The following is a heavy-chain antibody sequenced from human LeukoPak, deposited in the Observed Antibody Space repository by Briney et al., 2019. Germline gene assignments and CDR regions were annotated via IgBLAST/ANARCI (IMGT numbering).Heavy chain of an antibody. Sequence: SETLSLTCIVSGYSISSGSYYWSWIRQPAGTGLEWIGRIYTSGSTNYNPSLKSRVTISVDTSKNQFSLKLSSVTAADTAVYYCARGVGVGHAYCGGDCYAENAFDIWGQGTMVTVSS. CDR2: IYTSGST. D-gene: IGHD2-21*01. V-gene: IGHV4-61*02. CDR1: GYSISSGSYY. J-gene: IGHJ3*02. CDR3: ARGVGVGHAYCGGDCYAENAFDI.